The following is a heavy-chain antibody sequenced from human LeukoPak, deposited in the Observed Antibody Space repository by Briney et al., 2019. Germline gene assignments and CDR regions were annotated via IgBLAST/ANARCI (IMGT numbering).Heavy chain of an antibody. CDR2: IHRSGTT. CDR1: GYSISIGNC. Sequence: PSETLSLTCAVSGYSISIGNCCRCIRQPPGKGLEWIGSIHRSGTTYYNPSLQSRVPISLDAAKNQFSLRLSSVTAADTALYYCARDTGYSNSLRPTLDYWGQGILVTASS. CDR3: ARDTGYSNSLRPTLDY. J-gene: IGHJ4*02. D-gene: IGHD5-18*01. V-gene: IGHV4-38-2*02.